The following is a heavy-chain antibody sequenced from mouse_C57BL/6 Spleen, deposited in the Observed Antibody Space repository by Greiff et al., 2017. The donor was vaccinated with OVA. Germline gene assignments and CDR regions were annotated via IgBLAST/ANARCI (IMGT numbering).Heavy chain of an antibody. CDR3: TRSGYYYGSTRDYFDY. Sequence: EVQLQQSGTVLARPGASVKMSCKTSGYTFTSYWMHWVKQRPGQGLEWIGAIYPGNSDTSYNQKFKGKAKLTAVTSASTAYMELSSLTNEDSAVYYCTRSGYYYGSTRDYFDYWGQGTTLTVSS. D-gene: IGHD1-1*01. J-gene: IGHJ2*01. CDR2: IYPGNSDT. V-gene: IGHV1-5*01. CDR1: GYTFTSYW.